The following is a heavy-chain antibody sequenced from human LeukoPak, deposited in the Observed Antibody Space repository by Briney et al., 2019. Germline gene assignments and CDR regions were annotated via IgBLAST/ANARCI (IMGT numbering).Heavy chain of an antibody. CDR3: AHSQYYDFWRDDAFDI. V-gene: IGHV2-5*01. D-gene: IGHD3-3*01. CDR1: GLSLSTSGVG. CDR2: IYWNDDK. Sequence: SGPTLVNPTQTLTLTCTFSGLSLSTSGVGVGWIRQPPGKALEWLALIYWNDDKRYSPSLKSRLTITKDTSKNQVVLTMTNMDPVDTATYYCAHSQYYDFWRDDAFDIWGQGTMVTVSS. J-gene: IGHJ3*02.